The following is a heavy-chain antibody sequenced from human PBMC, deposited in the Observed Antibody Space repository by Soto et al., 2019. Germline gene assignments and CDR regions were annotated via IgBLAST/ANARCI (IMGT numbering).Heavy chain of an antibody. Sequence: PGGSLRLSCAASGFTFSSYGMHWVRQAPGKGLEWVAVISYDGSNKYYADSVKGRFTISRDNSKNTLYLQMNSLRAEDTAVYYCAKDGWFGELPPYYYYGMDVWGQGTTVTVSS. D-gene: IGHD3-10*01. CDR3: AKDGWFGELPPYYYYGMDV. CDR2: ISYDGSNK. J-gene: IGHJ6*02. V-gene: IGHV3-30*18. CDR1: GFTFSSYG.